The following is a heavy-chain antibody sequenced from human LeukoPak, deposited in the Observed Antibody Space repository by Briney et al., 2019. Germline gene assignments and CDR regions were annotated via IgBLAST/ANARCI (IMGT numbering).Heavy chain of an antibody. V-gene: IGHV3-30*18. D-gene: IGHD4-23*01. CDR3: AKDRGDYGGNSGDY. CDR2: ISYDGSNK. Sequence: PGGSLRLSCAASGFTFSSYGMHWVRQAPGKGLEWVAVISYDGSNKYYADSVKGRFTISRDNSKNTLYLQMNSLRAEDTAVYYCAKDRGDYGGNSGDYWGQGTLVTVSS. J-gene: IGHJ4*02. CDR1: GFTFSSYG.